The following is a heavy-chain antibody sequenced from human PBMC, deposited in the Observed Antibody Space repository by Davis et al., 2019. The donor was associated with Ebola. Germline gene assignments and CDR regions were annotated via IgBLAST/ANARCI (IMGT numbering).Heavy chain of an antibody. V-gene: IGHV4-4*02. J-gene: IGHJ4*02. Sequence: GSLRLSCAVSGDSIISRNWWSWVRQSPGKGLEWIGEIYHSGSTNYNPSLKSRVTISLDNSKNQFYLKLSSVTAADTAVYYCARDFYDSNGYLYYFESWGQGTLVTVSS. CDR2: IYHSGST. CDR1: GDSIISRNW. CDR3: ARDFYDSNGYLYYFES. D-gene: IGHD3-22*01.